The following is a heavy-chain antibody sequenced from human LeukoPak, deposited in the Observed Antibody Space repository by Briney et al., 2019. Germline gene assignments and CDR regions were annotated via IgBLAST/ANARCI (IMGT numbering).Heavy chain of an antibody. Sequence: EASVKVSCKASGGTFSSYAISWVRQAPGQGLEWMGGIIPIFGTANYAQKFQGRVTITADESTSTAYMELSGLRSEDTAVYYCARDAGGLLLDYNWFDPWGQGTLVTVSS. CDR2: IIPIFGTA. J-gene: IGHJ5*02. CDR3: ARDAGGLLLDYNWFDP. CDR1: GGTFSSYA. D-gene: IGHD3-10*01. V-gene: IGHV1-69*13.